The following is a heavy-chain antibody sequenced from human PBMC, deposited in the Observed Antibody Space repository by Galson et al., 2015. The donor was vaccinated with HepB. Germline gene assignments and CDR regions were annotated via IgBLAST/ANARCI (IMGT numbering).Heavy chain of an antibody. D-gene: IGHD3-3*01. J-gene: IGHJ4*02. Sequence: SLRLSCAASGFTFRNAWMNWVRQAPGKGLEWVGRIKSETAGATTVYAAPIKGRFTISSDDSKNMLYLQMSSLQTEDTSVYYCTPSGFTIFGVDGFHPREHDYGGQGTLVTVSS. CDR3: TPSGFTIFGVDGFHPREHDY. V-gene: IGHV3-15*01. CDR2: IKSETAGATT. CDR1: GFTFRNAW.